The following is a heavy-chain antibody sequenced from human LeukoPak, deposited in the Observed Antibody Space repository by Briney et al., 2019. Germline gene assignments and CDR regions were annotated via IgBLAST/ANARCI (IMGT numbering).Heavy chain of an antibody. CDR2: IGARDGRT. CDR1: GFIFSGYA. V-gene: IGHV3-23*01. Sequence: GGSLRLSCGASGFIFSGYAMTWVRQAPGKGLDWVALIGARDGRTYYADPVKGRFTISRDNFKNTLYLQMNSLRAEDTAIYYCAKGLYDYALDVWGQGTAVTVSS. CDR3: AKGLYDYALDV. J-gene: IGHJ6*02.